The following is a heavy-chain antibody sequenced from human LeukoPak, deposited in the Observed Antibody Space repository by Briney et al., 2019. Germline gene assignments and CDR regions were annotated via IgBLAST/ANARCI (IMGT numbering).Heavy chain of an antibody. CDR3: PRPGLRGFGGFAP. V-gene: IGHV4-39*01. D-gene: IGHD4-17*01. CDR2: IYYSGNI. J-gene: IGHJ5*02. Sequence: SETLSLTCTVSGVSISSSNSYWGWIRQPPGKGREWIGSIYYSGNIYYNASLKSQVPLSIATSNSRFSLKLTSVTAADTAVYYCPRPGLRGFGGFAPWGQGILVTVSS. CDR1: GVSISSSNSY.